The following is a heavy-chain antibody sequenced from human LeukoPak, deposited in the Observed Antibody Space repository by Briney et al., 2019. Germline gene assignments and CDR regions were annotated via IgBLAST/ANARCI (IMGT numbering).Heavy chain of an antibody. D-gene: IGHD5-12*01. CDR2: ISSSSSYI. J-gene: IGHJ4*02. Sequence: PGGSLRLSCAASGFIFSNYEMNWVRQTPGKGLEWVSSISSSSSYIYYADSVKGRFTISRDNAKNSLYLQMNSLRAEDTAVYYCARGAGYSGDDYWGQGTLVTVSS. CDR3: ARGAGYSGDDY. CDR1: GFIFSNYE. V-gene: IGHV3-21*01.